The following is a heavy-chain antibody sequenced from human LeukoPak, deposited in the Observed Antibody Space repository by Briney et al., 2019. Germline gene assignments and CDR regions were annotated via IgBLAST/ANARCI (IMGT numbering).Heavy chain of an antibody. V-gene: IGHV1-46*01. CDR1: AYTFTSYY. CDR3: ARPRVERYYDRSGSFDY. CDR2: INPSAGST. Sequence: ASVNASCKSSAYTFTSYYMHWVRQAPGQGLEWMGIINPSAGSTTYAQKFQGRVTMTRDTSTSTVNMELSSLRPDDTAVYDCARPRVERYYDRSGSFDYWGQGTLVTVSS. J-gene: IGHJ4*02. D-gene: IGHD3-22*01.